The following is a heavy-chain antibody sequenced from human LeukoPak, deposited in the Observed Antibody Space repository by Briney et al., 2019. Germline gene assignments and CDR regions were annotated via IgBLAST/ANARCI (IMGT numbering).Heavy chain of an antibody. CDR2: INWDGGST. V-gene: IGHV3-20*04. Sequence: RPGGSLRLSCAASGFTFDDYGMSWLRQAPGKGLEWVSGINWDGGSTAYADSVKGRFTIARDNAKTSLHLRMNSLRAEDTALYYCARAADSASSRIDYWGQGTLVTVSS. D-gene: IGHD6-13*01. CDR3: ARAADSASSRIDY. J-gene: IGHJ4*02. CDR1: GFTFDDYG.